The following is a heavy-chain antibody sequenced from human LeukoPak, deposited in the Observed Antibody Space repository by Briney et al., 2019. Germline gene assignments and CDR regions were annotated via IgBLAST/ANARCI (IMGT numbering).Heavy chain of an antibody. CDR2: IYTSGST. J-gene: IGHJ4*02. CDR1: GGSISSGSYY. Sequence: PSQTLSLTCTVSGGSISSGSYYWSWIRQPAGKGLEWIGRIYTSGSTNYNPSLKSRVPISVDTSKNQFSLKLSSVTAADTAVYYCAREGGGLRSKTTFDYWGQGTLVTVSS. D-gene: IGHD1/OR15-1a*01. V-gene: IGHV4-61*02. CDR3: AREGGGLRSKTTFDY.